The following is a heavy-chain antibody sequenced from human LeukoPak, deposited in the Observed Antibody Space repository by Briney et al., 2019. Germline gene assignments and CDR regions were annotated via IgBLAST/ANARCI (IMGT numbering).Heavy chain of an antibody. V-gene: IGHV3-9*01. CDR2: ISGNSGSI. J-gene: IGHJ4*02. D-gene: IGHD3-22*01. CDR1: GFTFDDYA. Sequence: GRSLRLSCAASGFTFDDYAMHWVRQAPGKGLEWVSGISGNSGSIVYADSVKGRFTISRDNAKNSLYLQMNSLRAEDTALYYCAKDGDYYYDSSGYRGRYFDYWGQGTLVTVSS. CDR3: AKDGDYYYDSSGYRGRYFDY.